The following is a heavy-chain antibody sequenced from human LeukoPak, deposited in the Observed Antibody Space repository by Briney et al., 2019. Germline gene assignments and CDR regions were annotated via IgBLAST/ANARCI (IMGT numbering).Heavy chain of an antibody. Sequence: ASVKVSCKAYGYTFTSYDINWVRQATGHGLEWMGWMNPNSGNTGYAQKFQGRVTMTRNTSISTAYMELSSLRSEDTAVYYCARGHSYNWNPDYWGQGTLVTVSS. CDR2: MNPNSGNT. CDR3: ARGHSYNWNPDY. V-gene: IGHV1-8*01. CDR1: GYTFTSYD. J-gene: IGHJ4*02. D-gene: IGHD1-20*01.